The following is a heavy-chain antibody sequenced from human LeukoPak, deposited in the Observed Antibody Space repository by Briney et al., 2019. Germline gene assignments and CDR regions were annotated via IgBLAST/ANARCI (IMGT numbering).Heavy chain of an antibody. D-gene: IGHD2-21*01. CDR2: INPNSGGT. J-gene: IGHJ5*02. CDR1: GYSFTDYY. V-gene: IGHV1-2*02. CDR3: ARADRLDGGPYLIGP. Sequence: ASVTVSFKTSGYSFTDYYMHWVRQAPGRGLEWMGWINPNSGGTSSAQKFQGRVTMTRDTSITTVYMEVSWLTSDDTAIYYCARADRLDGGPYLIGPWGQGTLVTVSS.